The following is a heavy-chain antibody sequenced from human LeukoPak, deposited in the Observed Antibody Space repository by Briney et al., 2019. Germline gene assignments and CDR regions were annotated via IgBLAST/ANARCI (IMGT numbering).Heavy chain of an antibody. CDR2: INPNSGGT. Sequence: GASVKVSCKASGYTFTGYYMHWVRQAPGQGLEWMGWINPNSGGTNYAQKFQGRVTMTRDTSISTAYMELSSLRSEDTAVYYCAISYSGSFPDAFDIWGQGTMVTVSS. D-gene: IGHD1-26*01. J-gene: IGHJ3*02. CDR1: GYTFTGYY. CDR3: AISYSGSFPDAFDI. V-gene: IGHV1-2*02.